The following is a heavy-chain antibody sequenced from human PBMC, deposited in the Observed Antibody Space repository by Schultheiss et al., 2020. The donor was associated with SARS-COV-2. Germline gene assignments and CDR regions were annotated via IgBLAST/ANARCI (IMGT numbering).Heavy chain of an antibody. D-gene: IGHD2-21*01. J-gene: IGHJ4*02. CDR1: GFTFSSYG. Sequence: GESLKISCAASGFTFSSYGMHWVRQAPGKGLEWVAVIWYDGSNKYYADSVKGRFTISRDNSKNTLYLQMSSLRAEDTAVYYCVKASVILNFDYWGQGTLVTVSS. CDR2: IWYDGSNK. CDR3: VKASVILNFDY. V-gene: IGHV3-30*02.